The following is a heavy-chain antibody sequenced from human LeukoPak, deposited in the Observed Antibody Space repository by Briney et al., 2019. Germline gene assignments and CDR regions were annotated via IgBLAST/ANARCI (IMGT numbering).Heavy chain of an antibody. CDR3: ARDDSSGYLDY. CDR1: GGSFSGYY. V-gene: IGHV4-34*01. CDR2: INHSGST. D-gene: IGHD3-22*01. Sequence: SETLSLTCAVYGGSFSGYYWSWIRQPPEKGLEWIGEINHSGSTNYNPSLKSRVTISVDTSKNQFSLKLSSVTAADTAVYYCARDDSSGYLDYWGQGTLVAVSS. J-gene: IGHJ4*02.